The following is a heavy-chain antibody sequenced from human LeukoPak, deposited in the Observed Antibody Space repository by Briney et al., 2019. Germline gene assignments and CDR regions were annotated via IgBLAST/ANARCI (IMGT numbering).Heavy chain of an antibody. CDR2: ISGSGGST. CDR3: ARGPSGYHNT. D-gene: IGHD5-12*01. CDR1: GFTFSSYG. J-gene: IGHJ4*02. V-gene: IGHV3-23*01. Sequence: GGSLRLSCAASGFTFSSYGMSWVRQAPGKGLEWVSAISGSGGSTYYADSVKGRFTISRDNSKNTLYLQMNSLRAEDTAVYYCARGPSGYHNTGGQGTLVTISS.